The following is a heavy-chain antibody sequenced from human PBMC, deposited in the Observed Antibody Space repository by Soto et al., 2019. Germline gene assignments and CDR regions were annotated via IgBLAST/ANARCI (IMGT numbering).Heavy chain of an antibody. CDR2: VYDNGDS. CDR3: VRQGSGRLHGLVDV. D-gene: IGHD5-12*01. V-gene: IGHV4-59*08. CDR1: GGSIDGYN. Sequence: QVQLQESGPGLVKPSETLSLTCTVSGGSIDGYNCAWIRQTPGKALEWVGYVYDNGDSGNNPSLKSRVTLSMDTSKSQFARQLRSVTAADTAVYYCVRQGSGRLHGLVDVWGRGTTVTVSS. J-gene: IGHJ6*01.